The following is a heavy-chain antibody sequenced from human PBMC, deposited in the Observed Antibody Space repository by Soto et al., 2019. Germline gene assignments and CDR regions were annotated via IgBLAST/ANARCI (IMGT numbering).Heavy chain of an antibody. D-gene: IGHD6-6*01. CDR1: GFTFSSYG. J-gene: IGHJ4*02. Sequence: QVQLVESGGGVVQPGRSLRLSCAASGFTFSSYGMHWVRQAPGKGLEWVAVISYDGSNKYYADSVKGRFTISRDNSKNTLYLQMNSLRAEDTAVNYCAKAPSFWDSSSFYFDYWGQGTLVTVSS. V-gene: IGHV3-30*18. CDR3: AKAPSFWDSSSFYFDY. CDR2: ISYDGSNK.